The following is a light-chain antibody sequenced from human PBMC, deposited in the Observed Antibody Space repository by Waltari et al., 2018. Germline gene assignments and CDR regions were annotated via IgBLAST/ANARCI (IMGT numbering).Light chain of an antibody. J-gene: IGLJ1*01. V-gene: IGLV3-10*01. CDR2: EDT. CDR3: YSSDSTGLRV. CDR1: DLPRQY. Sequence: YELTRPPSVSVSPGPTARITCPGHDLPRQYAYWFQQKSGQAPRLVIYEDTKRPSGIPERFSGSSSGTVATLTITGAQVDDEADYYCYSSDSTGLRVFGGGTTVVVL.